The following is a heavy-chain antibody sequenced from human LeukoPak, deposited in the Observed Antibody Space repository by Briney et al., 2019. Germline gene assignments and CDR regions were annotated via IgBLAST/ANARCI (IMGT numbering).Heavy chain of an antibody. Sequence: ASVKVSCRASGYTFTSYGISWVRQAPGQGLEWMGWNSAYNGNTNYAQKLQGRVITTTDTSTSTAYMELRSLRSDDTAVYYCARAGIVVVVAAQGDAFDIWGQGTMVTVSS. V-gene: IGHV1-18*01. J-gene: IGHJ3*02. CDR2: NSAYNGNT. CDR1: GYTFTSYG. CDR3: ARAGIVVVVAAQGDAFDI. D-gene: IGHD2-15*01.